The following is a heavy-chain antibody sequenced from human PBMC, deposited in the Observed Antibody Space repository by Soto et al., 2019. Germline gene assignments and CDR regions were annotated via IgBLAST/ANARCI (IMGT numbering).Heavy chain of an antibody. CDR1: GGTFSSYT. CDR3: ARDPPTNGANIAVAGRVFAY. Sequence: QVQLVQSGAEVKKPGSSVKVSCKASGGTFSSYTISCVLQAPGQGLEWMGRIIPILGIANYAQKFQGRVTITADKSTSTAYMELSSLRSEDTAVYYCARDPPTNGANIAVAGRVFAYGGKGTRVTVSS. D-gene: IGHD6-19*01. CDR2: IIPILGIA. J-gene: IGHJ4*02. V-gene: IGHV1-69*08.